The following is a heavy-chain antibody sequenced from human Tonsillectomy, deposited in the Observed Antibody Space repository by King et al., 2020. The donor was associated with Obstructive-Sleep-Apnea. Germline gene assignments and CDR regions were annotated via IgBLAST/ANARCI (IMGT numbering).Heavy chain of an antibody. Sequence: QLQESGPGLVEPSETLSLTCTVSGASVNSFYWSWIRQPAGEGLEWIGRIYTSGSTDSNPSLKTRVSMSADTSKNQSSLKLTSVTAADTAVYYCARVGETIYYYYGMDVWGQGTTVTVSS. CDR1: GASVNSFY. V-gene: IGHV4-4*07. D-gene: IGHD1-7*01. J-gene: IGHJ6*02. CDR2: IYTSGST. CDR3: ARVGETIYYYYGMDV.